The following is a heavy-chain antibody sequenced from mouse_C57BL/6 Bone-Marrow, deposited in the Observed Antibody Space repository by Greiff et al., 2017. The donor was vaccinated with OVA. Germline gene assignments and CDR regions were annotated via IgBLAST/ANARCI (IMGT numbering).Heavy chain of an antibody. V-gene: IGHV1-7*01. J-gene: IGHJ1*03. Sequence: QVQLQQSGAELAKPGASVKLSCKASGYTFTSYWMHWVKQRPGQGLEWIGYINPSSGYTKYNQKFKDKATLTADKSSSTAYMQLSSLTYEDSAIYYCARRYDGYYWYFDVWGTGTTVTVSS. CDR1: GYTFTSYW. CDR3: ARRYDGYYWYFDV. D-gene: IGHD2-3*01. CDR2: INPSSGYT.